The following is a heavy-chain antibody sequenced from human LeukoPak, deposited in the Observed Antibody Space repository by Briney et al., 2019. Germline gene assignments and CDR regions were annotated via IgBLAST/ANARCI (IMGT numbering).Heavy chain of an antibody. CDR1: GGSFSGYY. CDR3: ARGGRYCSSTSCYSRALGY. J-gene: IGHJ4*02. V-gene: IGHV4-34*01. Sequence: SKTLSLTCAVYGGSFSGYYWSWIRQPPGKGLEWIGEINHSGSTNYNPSLKSRVTISVDTSKNQFSLKLSSVTAADTAVYYCARGGRYCSSTSCYSRALGYWGQGTLVTVSS. D-gene: IGHD2-2*01. CDR2: INHSGST.